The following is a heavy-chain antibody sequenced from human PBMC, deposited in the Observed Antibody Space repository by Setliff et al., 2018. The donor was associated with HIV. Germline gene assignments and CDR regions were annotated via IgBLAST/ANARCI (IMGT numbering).Heavy chain of an antibody. CDR2: IYYSGST. D-gene: IGHD6-13*01. CDR3: ARHRYSSIWYGGDY. CDR1: GGSISSSSYY. Sequence: SETLSLTCTVSGGSISSSSYYWGWIRQPPGKGLEWIGSIYYSGSTYYNPSLESRVTISEDTSKNQFSLKLTSVTAADTAVYYCARHRYSSIWYGGDYWGQGTLVTVSS. J-gene: IGHJ4*02. V-gene: IGHV4-39*01.